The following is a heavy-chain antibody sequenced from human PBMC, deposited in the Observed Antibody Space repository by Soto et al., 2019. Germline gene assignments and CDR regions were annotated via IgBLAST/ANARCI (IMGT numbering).Heavy chain of an antibody. V-gene: IGHV1-3*01. CDR3: ARERYFDWSKPNWFDP. D-gene: IGHD3-9*01. CDR2: INAGNGNT. CDR1: GYTFTSYA. J-gene: IGHJ5*02. Sequence: ASVKVSCKASGYTFTSYAIHWVRQAPGQRLEWMGWINAGNGNTKYSQKFQGRVTMTTDTSTSTAYMELRSLRSDDTAVYYCARERYFDWSKPNWFDPWGQGTLVTVSS.